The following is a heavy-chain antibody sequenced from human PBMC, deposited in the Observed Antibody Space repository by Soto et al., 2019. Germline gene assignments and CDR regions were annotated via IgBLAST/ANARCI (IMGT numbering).Heavy chain of an antibody. V-gene: IGHV3-7*01. Sequence: PGVSLRLSCAASGFTFSTYWMDWVRQTPGKGLEWVANINQDGSEKNCVDSVKGRFTISRDNAKNSLYLQMSSLTAEDSALYYCSRSLNSWGQGTLVTVSS. CDR3: SRSLNS. CDR2: INQDGSEK. CDR1: GFTFSTYW. J-gene: IGHJ5*02.